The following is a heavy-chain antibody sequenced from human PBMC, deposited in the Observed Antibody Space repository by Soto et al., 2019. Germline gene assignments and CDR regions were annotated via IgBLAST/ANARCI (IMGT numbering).Heavy chain of an antibody. D-gene: IGHD2-8*02. Sequence: QVQLVESGGGLVEPGGSLRLSCAASGFTFSDYYITWIRQAPGKRLEWVSYISGTSYYTNYLDSVKGRCIISRNNAKNSSYLQMKSLRAEDTAVYFCARARSTGGDDDFDIWGQGTVLTVSS. CDR2: ISGTSYYT. CDR1: GFTFSDYY. V-gene: IGHV3-11*05. CDR3: ARARSTGGDDDFDI. J-gene: IGHJ3*02.